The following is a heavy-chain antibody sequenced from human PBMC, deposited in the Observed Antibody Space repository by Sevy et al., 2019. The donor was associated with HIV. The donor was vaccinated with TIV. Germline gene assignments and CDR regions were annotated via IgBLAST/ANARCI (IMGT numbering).Heavy chain of an antibody. V-gene: IGHV4-34*01. J-gene: IGHJ4*02. Sequence: SESLSLTCAVYGGSFSGYYWTWIRQPPGKGPEWIGEINHSGSTKYNPSLKSRVTISVDRSKNQFSLKLSSVTAADMAVYYSARANGVYGDYFDSWGQGTLVTVSS. CDR2: INHSGST. CDR1: GGSFSGYY. CDR3: ARANGVYGDYFDS. D-gene: IGHD4-17*01.